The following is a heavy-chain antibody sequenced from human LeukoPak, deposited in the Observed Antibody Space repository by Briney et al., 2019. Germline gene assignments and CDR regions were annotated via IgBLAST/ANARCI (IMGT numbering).Heavy chain of an antibody. V-gene: IGHV1-69*01. D-gene: IGHD3-22*01. Sequence: GSSVNVSCKASGGTFSSYAISWVRQAPGQGLEWMGGIIPIFGTANYAQKFQGRVTITADESTSTAYMELSSLRSEDTAVYYCARDMYYYDSSGYYYPYYFDYWGQGTLVTVSS. CDR2: IIPIFGTA. CDR1: GGTFSSYA. J-gene: IGHJ4*02. CDR3: ARDMYYYDSSGYYYPYYFDY.